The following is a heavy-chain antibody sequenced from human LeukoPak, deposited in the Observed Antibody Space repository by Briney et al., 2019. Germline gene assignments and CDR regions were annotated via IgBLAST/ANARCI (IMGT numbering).Heavy chain of an antibody. Sequence: SETLSLTCTVSGGSISSYYWSWIRQPPGKGLEWIGYIYYSGSTNYNPSLKSRVTISVDTSKNQFSLKLSSVTAADTAVYYCARSSDYYDSSGTFDYWGQGTLVTVSS. J-gene: IGHJ4*02. D-gene: IGHD3-22*01. V-gene: IGHV4-59*01. CDR1: GGSISSYY. CDR3: ARSSDYYDSSGTFDY. CDR2: IYYSGST.